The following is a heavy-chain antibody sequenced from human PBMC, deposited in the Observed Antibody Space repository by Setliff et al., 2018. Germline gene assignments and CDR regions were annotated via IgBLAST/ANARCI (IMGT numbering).Heavy chain of an antibody. J-gene: IGHJ4*02. CDR1: GYTFSDYG. D-gene: IGHD2-2*01. V-gene: IGHV1-18*03. CDR2: ISAYTGNA. CDR3: SRLVRYCTTTSCQRLSGDEY. Sequence: GASVKVSCKASGYTFSDYGITWVRRAPGQGLEWMGWISAYTGNAYYAHKLQDRATMTTDTSTGTAYLELRSLRSDDMAVYYCSRLVRYCTTTSCQRLSGDEYWGQGTLVTVSS.